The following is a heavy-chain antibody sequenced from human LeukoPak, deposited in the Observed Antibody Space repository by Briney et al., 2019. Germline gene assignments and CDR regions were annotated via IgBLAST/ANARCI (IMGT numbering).Heavy chain of an antibody. CDR1: GGSISSGSYY. J-gene: IGHJ4*02. D-gene: IGHD6-19*01. Sequence: SETLSLTCTVSGGSISSGSYYWSWIRQPAGKGLEWIGRIYTSGSTNYNPSLKSRVTISVDTSMNQFSLKLSSVTAADTAVYYCARVYSSGWYNYYFDYWGQGTLVTASS. CDR2: IYTSGST. CDR3: ARVYSSGWYNYYFDY. V-gene: IGHV4-61*02.